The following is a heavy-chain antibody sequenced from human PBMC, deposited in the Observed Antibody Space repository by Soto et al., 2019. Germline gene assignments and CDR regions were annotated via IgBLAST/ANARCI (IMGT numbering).Heavy chain of an antibody. CDR2: IYYSGST. D-gene: IGHD2-2*01. J-gene: IGHJ3*02. CDR1: GGSISSSSYY. V-gene: IGHV4-39*01. Sequence: SETLSLTCTVSGGSISSSSYYWGWIRQPPGKGLEWIGSIYYSGSTYYNPSLKSRVTISVDTSKNQFSLKLSSVTAADTAVYYCARRNLDGSYIVVVPAAPGAFDIWGQGTMVTVSS. CDR3: ARRNLDGSYIVVVPAAPGAFDI.